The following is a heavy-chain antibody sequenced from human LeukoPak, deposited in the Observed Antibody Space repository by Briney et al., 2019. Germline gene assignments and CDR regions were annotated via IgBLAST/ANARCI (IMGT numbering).Heavy chain of an antibody. Sequence: SETLSLTCTVSDGSISSTSYYWGWIRQPPGKGLEWIGSVYYTGSTYHSPSLKSRVTISVDTSKNQFSLNLSSVTAADTAVYYCARDRYDISDGDFDFWGQGALVTVSS. V-gene: IGHV4-39*07. CDR3: ARDRYDISDGDFDF. CDR1: DGSISSTSYY. D-gene: IGHD3-22*01. CDR2: VYYTGST. J-gene: IGHJ4*02.